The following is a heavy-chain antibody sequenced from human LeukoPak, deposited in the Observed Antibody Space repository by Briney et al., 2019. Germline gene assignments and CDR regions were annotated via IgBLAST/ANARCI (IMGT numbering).Heavy chain of an antibody. J-gene: IGHJ4*02. D-gene: IGHD3-16*01. V-gene: IGHV4-34*01. CDR3: ARGNSPLGELFY. CDR1: GGSFSGYY. CDR2: INHSGST. Sequence: SETLSLTCAVYGGSFSGYYWSWTRQPPGKGLEWIGEINHSGSTNYNPSLKSRVTISVDTSKNQFSLKLSSVTAADTAVYYCARGNSPLGELFYWGQGTLVTVSS.